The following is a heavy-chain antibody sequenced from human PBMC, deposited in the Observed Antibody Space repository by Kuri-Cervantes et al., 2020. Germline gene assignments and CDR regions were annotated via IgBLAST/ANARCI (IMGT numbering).Heavy chain of an antibody. CDR3: ERAWEGEVQGAFDP. Sequence: GESLKISCAASGFIFDDYAMHWVRQAPGKGPEWVSAISGSGGSTYYADSVKGRFTISRDNSKNTLYLQMNSLRAEDTAVYYCERAWEGEVQGAFDPWGQGTLVTVSS. J-gene: IGHJ5*02. CDR1: GFIFDDYA. CDR2: ISGSGGST. V-gene: IGHV3-23*01. D-gene: IGHD1-26*01.